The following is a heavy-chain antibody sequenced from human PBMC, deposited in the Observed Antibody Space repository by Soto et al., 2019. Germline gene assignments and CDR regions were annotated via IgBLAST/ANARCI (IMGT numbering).Heavy chain of an antibody. CDR1: GYTFTSYG. CDR3: AKRRGYSNGEFDN. D-gene: IGHD5-18*01. CDR2: ITPYNGNT. Sequence: QVQLVQSGAEVKKPGASVKVSCKASGYTFTSYGISWVRQAPGQGLEWMGWITPYNGNTNYAQKLQGRVTMTTDTSRSPAYMDLRSLRSVDPAVYYCAKRRGYSNGEFDNCGQGTLVTVSS. J-gene: IGHJ4*02. V-gene: IGHV1-18*01.